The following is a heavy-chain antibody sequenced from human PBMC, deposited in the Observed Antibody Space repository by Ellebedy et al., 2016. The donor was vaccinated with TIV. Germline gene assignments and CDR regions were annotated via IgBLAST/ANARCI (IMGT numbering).Heavy chain of an antibody. CDR3: ARRHSSGWYSYFDF. CDR1: SDSISSGGSY. D-gene: IGHD6-19*01. J-gene: IGHJ4*02. V-gene: IGHV4-39*01. Sequence: MPGGSLRLSCTVSSDSISSGGSYWGWLRQPPGQGLEWIGSVYYTGYTNYKPSLKSRVSISVDTSKNQFSLKLRFVTAADTAVYYCARRHSSGWYSYFDFWGQGALVTVSS. CDR2: VYYTGYT.